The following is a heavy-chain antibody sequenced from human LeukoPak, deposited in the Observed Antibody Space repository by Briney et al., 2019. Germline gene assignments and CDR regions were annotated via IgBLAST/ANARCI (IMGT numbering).Heavy chain of an antibody. CDR2: IRYDGSNE. V-gene: IGHV3-30*02. Sequence: GGSLRLSCAASGFTFSSYDMHWVRQAPGKGLEWVAFIRYDGSNEYYTDSVKGRFTISRDNAKNSLYLQMNSLRAEDTAVYYCARDFEISSGWGQGTLVTVSS. J-gene: IGHJ4*02. CDR1: GFTFSSYD. D-gene: IGHD6-19*01. CDR3: ARDFEISSG.